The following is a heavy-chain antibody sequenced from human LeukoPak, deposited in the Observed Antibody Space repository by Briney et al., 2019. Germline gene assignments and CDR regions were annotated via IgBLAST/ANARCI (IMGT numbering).Heavy chain of an antibody. CDR1: GFTFSSYA. V-gene: IGHV3-23*01. CDR3: AKEPRIVVVVPLGGAILDP. J-gene: IGHJ5*02. CDR2: ISGSGGST. Sequence: PGGSRRLSCAASGFTFSSYAMSWVRQAPGKGREWVSAISGSGGSTYYAHSVKGRFTISRDNSKNTLYLQMNSLRAEDTAVDYCAKEPRIVVVVPLGGAILDPWGQGTLVTVSS. D-gene: IGHD2-15*01.